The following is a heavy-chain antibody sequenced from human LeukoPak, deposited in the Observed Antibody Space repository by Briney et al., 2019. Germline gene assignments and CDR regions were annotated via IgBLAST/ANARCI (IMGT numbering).Heavy chain of an antibody. CDR2: ISYDGSNK. V-gene: IGHV3-30*03. Sequence: GGSLRLSCAASGFTFSSFGIHWVRQAPGKGLEWVAVISYDGSNKYYADSVKGRFTISRDNSKNTLYLQMNSLRGDDTAVCYCAGGGCSGGSCPFDYWGQGTLVTVSS. CDR1: GFTFSSFG. CDR3: AGGGCSGGSCPFDY. J-gene: IGHJ4*02. D-gene: IGHD2-15*01.